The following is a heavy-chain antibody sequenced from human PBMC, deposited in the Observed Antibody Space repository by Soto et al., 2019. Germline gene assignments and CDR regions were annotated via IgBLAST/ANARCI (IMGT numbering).Heavy chain of an antibody. CDR2: MSSSGST. Sequence: QVQLQESGPGLVEPSQTLSLTCSVSGDSISSGGYYWSWIRQHPGKGLEWIGYMSSSGSTYYNPSLKSRLTISIDASKNQFSLKLSSVTAADTAVYYCAREYSYGHDYWGQGTRFTVSS. D-gene: IGHD5-18*01. J-gene: IGHJ4*02. CDR3: AREYSYGHDY. CDR1: GDSISSGGYY. V-gene: IGHV4-31*02.